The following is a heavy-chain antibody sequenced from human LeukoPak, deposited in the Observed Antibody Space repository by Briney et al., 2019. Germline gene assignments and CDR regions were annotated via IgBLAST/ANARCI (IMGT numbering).Heavy chain of an antibody. CDR1: GFTFRSCA. J-gene: IGHJ3*02. V-gene: IGHV3-23*01. D-gene: IGHD6-19*01. Sequence: GGSLRLSCAASGFTFRSCAMTWVRQAPGKGLEWVSAISGSGRTYYADSVKGRFTISRDNSKNTPYLQMNSLRAEDTAVYYCAKYSSGWWNDAFDIWGQGTMVTVSS. CDR2: ISGSGRT. CDR3: AKYSSGWWNDAFDI.